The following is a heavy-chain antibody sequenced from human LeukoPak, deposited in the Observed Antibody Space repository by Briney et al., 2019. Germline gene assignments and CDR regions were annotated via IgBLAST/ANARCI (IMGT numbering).Heavy chain of an antibody. D-gene: IGHD1-26*01. V-gene: IGHV1-2*02. Sequence: ASVKVSCKASGYTFTGYYMHWVRQAPGEGLEWMGWINPNTGGTNYAQEFQGRVTMTRDTSISTAYMELNRLISDDTAVYYCATFAGEHQAPFDYWGQGTLLTVSS. J-gene: IGHJ4*02. CDR1: GYTFTGYY. CDR2: INPNTGGT. CDR3: ATFAGEHQAPFDY.